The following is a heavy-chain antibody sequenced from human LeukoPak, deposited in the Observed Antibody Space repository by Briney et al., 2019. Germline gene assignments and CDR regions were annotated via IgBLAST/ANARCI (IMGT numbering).Heavy chain of an antibody. Sequence: PSETLSLTCTVSGGSISSSSYYWGWIRQPPGKGLEWIGSIYYSGSTNYNPSLKSRVTISVDTSKNQFSLKLSSVTAADTAVYYCARSLTYYYDSSGYYPLGYWGQGTLVTVSS. CDR1: GGSISSSSYY. J-gene: IGHJ4*02. CDR2: IYYSGST. D-gene: IGHD3-22*01. V-gene: IGHV4-39*07. CDR3: ARSLTYYYDSSGYYPLGY.